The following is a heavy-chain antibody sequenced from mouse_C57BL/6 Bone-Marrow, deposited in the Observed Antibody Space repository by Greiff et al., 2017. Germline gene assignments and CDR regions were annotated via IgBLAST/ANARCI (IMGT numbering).Heavy chain of an antibody. CDR1: GFTFSSYT. CDR2: ISGGGGNT. Sequence: EVKLVESGGGLVKPGGSLKLSCAASGFTFSSYTMSWVRQTPEKRLAWVATISGGGGNTYYPASVKGRFTISRDNAKNTLYLQMSSLRSEDTALYYCARQITTVVAPYYYAKDDWGQGTSVTVSS. CDR3: ARQITTVVAPYYYAKDD. D-gene: IGHD1-1*01. J-gene: IGHJ4*01. V-gene: IGHV5-9*01.